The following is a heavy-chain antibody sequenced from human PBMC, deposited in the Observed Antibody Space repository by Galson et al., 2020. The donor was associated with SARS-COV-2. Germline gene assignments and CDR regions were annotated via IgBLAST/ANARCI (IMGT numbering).Heavy chain of an antibody. D-gene: IGHD4-4*01. J-gene: IGHJ6*02. CDR3: ARDSLQGHYYGMDV. CDR2: IYYSGST. V-gene: IGHV4-31*03. Sequence: ETSETLSLTCTVSGGSISSGGYYWSWIRQHPGKGLEWIGYIYYSGSTYYNPSLKSRVTISVDTSKNQFSLKLSSVTAADTAVYYCARDSLQGHYYGMDVWGQGTTVTVSS. CDR1: GGSISSGGYY.